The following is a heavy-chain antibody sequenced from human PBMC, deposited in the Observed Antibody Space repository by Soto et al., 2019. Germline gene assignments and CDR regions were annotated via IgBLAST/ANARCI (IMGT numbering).Heavy chain of an antibody. CDR3: AKDQGFYQLLRIFDY. V-gene: IGHV3-30*18. Sequence: GGSLRLSCAASGFTFSSYGMHWVRQAPGKGLEWVAVISYDGSNKYYADSVKGRFTISRDNSKNTLYLQMNSLRAEDTAVYYCAKDQGFYQLLRIFDYWGQGTLVTVSS. CDR1: GFTFSSYG. J-gene: IGHJ4*02. D-gene: IGHD2-2*01. CDR2: ISYDGSNK.